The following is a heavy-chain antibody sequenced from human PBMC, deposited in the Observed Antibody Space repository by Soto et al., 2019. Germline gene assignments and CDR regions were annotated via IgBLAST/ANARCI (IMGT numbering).Heavy chain of an antibody. CDR2: INHSGST. D-gene: IGHD2-2*01. CDR3: ARASQYYANRPYYFDY. V-gene: IGHV4-34*01. CDR1: GGSFSGYY. J-gene: IGHJ4*02. Sequence: QVQLQQWGAGLLKPSETLSLTCAVYGGSFSGYYWSWIRQPPGKGLEWIGEINHSGSTNYNPSLKSRVTISVDTSKNQFSLKMSSVTAADTAVYYCARASQYYANRPYYFDYWGQGTLVTVSS.